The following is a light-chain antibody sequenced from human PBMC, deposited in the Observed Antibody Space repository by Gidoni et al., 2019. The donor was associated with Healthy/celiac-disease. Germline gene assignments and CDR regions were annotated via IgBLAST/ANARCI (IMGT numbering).Light chain of an antibody. V-gene: IGKV3-20*01. J-gene: IGKJ1*01. Sequence: IVLTQSPGTLSLSPGERATLSCRSSQSVSSSYLAWYQQKPGQAPRRLIYGASSRATGIPDRFSGSGSGTDFTLNISRLEPEDFAVYYCQQYGSSPRTCGQGTKVEIK. CDR2: GAS. CDR3: QQYGSSPRT. CDR1: QSVSSSY.